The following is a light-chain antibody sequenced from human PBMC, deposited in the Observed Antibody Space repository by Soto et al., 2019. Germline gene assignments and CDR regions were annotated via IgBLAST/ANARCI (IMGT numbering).Light chain of an antibody. V-gene: IGKV3-15*01. CDR1: QTVNAN. Sequence: EVVMTQSPATLSVSPGERATLSCRASQTVNANLAWYQQKPGQAPRLLIHGASTRATGIPARFSGSGFGTDFILTINSLQSEDFAAYYGQEYNTWLWTFGRGTKVEGK. CDR2: GAS. J-gene: IGKJ1*01. CDR3: QEYNTWLWT.